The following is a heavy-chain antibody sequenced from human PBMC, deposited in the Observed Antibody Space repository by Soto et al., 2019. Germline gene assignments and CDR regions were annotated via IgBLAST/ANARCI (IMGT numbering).Heavy chain of an antibody. Sequence: QLQLQESGPGLVTPSETLSLTCTVSGGSISSNSFYWGWVRQPPEKGLEWIGSISYSGNTYYSPSLQSRVTISVDTSKNQFSLKLTSVTAADTAVYYCARQGEGGRAFDIWGQGTMVTVSS. D-gene: IGHD3-16*01. CDR2: ISYSGNT. V-gene: IGHV4-39*01. CDR3: ARQGEGGRAFDI. J-gene: IGHJ3*02. CDR1: GGSISSNSFY.